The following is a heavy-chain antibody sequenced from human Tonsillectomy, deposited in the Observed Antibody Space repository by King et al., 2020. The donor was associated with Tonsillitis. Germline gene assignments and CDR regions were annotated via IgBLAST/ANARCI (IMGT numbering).Heavy chain of an antibody. V-gene: IGHV3-23*04. CDR1: GFTFRSYV. J-gene: IGHJ5*02. CDR2: ISSSGGIT. D-gene: IGHD6-19*01. CDR3: ANDRSPVGGSGWYEGGPRPAPRDP. Sequence: VQLVESGGGLVQPGGSLRLSCAASGFTFRSYVMSWVRQAPGKGLEWASGISSSGGITYYADSVKGRFTLSRDNSKNTLYVQMNSLRVEDTAIYYCANDRSPVGGSGWYEGGPRPAPRDPWGQGSLVIGSS.